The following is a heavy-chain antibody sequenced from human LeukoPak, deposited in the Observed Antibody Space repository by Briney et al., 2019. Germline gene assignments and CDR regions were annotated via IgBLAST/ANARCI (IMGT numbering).Heavy chain of an antibody. D-gene: IGHD1-26*01. CDR2: IYYSGTT. CDR3: ARGRSYHGY. J-gene: IGHJ4*02. V-gene: IGHV4-59*01. CDR1: CVSMSGYY. Sequence: SETLSLTCTVSCVSMSGYYWLWIRPPPGKGLEGIGNIYYSGTTNHNPSLKSRVTISVDTSKNQVSLKLSAVTAADTATYYSARGRSYHGYWGQGTLVTVSS.